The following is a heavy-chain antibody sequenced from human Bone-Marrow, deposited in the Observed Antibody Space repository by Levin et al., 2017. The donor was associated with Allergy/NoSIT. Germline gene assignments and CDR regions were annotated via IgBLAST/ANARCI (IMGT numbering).Heavy chain of an antibody. J-gene: IGHJ6*03. D-gene: IGHD3-16*01. CDR1: GFSLDDYA. Sequence: PGGSLRLSCVGSGFSLDDYAMYWVRQAPGKGLEWVSGITWNSDTIVYADSVKGRFTISRDNAKNSLYLQMNSLRPEDTALYYCAKDIWSNGGTMDVWGKGTTVTVSS. CDR2: ITWNSDTI. CDR3: AKDIWSNGGTMDV. V-gene: IGHV3-9*01.